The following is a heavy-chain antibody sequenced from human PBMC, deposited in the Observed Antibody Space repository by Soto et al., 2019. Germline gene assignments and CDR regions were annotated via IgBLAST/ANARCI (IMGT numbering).Heavy chain of an antibody. D-gene: IGHD4-4*01. J-gene: IGHJ5*02. V-gene: IGHV1-2*02. CDR2: INPKSDDT. Sequence: QVQLVQSGSEVKKPGASVKVSCKASGYPFSDNQIHWLRRAPGQGLEWMGRINPKSDDTNYAQKFQSRVTMTRDTSIDTDYLELTGLTSDDTATYYCARKHSLDYIRWGLGPWGQGTLVTVSS. CDR3: ARKHSLDYIRWGLGP. CDR1: GYPFSDNQ.